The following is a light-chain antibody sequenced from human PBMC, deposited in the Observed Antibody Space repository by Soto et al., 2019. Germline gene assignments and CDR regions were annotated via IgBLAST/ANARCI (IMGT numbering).Light chain of an antibody. CDR3: QHYNSYSEA. CDR2: KPS. V-gene: IGKV1-5*03. J-gene: IGKJ1*01. Sequence: TQSPATLCVSPVDRVTRTCLASQTISSWLAWYRQKPGKAPKLLIYKPSTLKSGVPSRFSGSGSGTEFTLTISSLQPDDFATYYCQHYNSYSEAFGQGTKVDIK. CDR1: QTISSW.